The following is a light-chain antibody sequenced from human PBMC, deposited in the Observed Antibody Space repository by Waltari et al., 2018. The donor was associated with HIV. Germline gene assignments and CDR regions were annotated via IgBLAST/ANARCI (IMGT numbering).Light chain of an antibody. CDR3: CSYAGSNTYL. CDR2: DVS. V-gene: IGLV2-23*02. J-gene: IGLJ1*01. Sequence: QSALTQPASVSGFPGQSITISCTGSTRDVGSYNYLSWYQQHPGKAPKLLIYDVSKRPSGVSNRFSGSKSGNTASLTISGLQAEDEADYYCCSYAGSNTYLFGTGTEVTVL. CDR1: TRDVGSYNY.